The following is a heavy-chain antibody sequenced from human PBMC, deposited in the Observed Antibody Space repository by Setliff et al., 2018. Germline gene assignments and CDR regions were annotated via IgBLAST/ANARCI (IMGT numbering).Heavy chain of an antibody. Sequence: PSETLSLTCNVSGASISSHAWSWIRQPPGKRLEYIGYLYTSGSTNYNPSLKSRVTMSVDTSKNQLSLKLTFVTAADTAIYYCARDVWGAGTGWFDPWGLGILVT. CDR1: GASISSHA. CDR3: ARDVWGAGTGWFDP. J-gene: IGHJ5*02. V-gene: IGHV4-4*08. CDR2: LYTSGST. D-gene: IGHD1-1*01.